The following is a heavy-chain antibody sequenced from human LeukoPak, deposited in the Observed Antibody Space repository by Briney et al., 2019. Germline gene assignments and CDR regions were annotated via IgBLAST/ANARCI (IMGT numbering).Heavy chain of an antibody. CDR3: ARHETRFGESGDY. Sequence: GEALEICFEGCGSCFTSYWIGWGRPMRGKGLGWRGIIYPGDSDTRYSPSFQGQVTISADKSISTAYLQWSSLKASDTAMYYCARHETRFGESGDYWGQGTLVTVSS. CDR2: IYPGDSDT. V-gene: IGHV5-51*01. J-gene: IGHJ4*02. CDR1: GSCFTSYW. D-gene: IGHD3-10*02.